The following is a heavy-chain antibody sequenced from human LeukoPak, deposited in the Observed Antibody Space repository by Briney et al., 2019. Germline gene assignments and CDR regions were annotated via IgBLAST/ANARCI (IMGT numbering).Heavy chain of an antibody. Sequence: MTGGSLRLSCAASGFTFSSYSMNWVRQAPGKGLEWVSSISSSSSYIYYADSVKGRFTISGDNAKNSLYLQMNSLRAEDTAVYYCASNLYYYDSSGYYKGGYWGQGTLVTVSS. V-gene: IGHV3-21*01. CDR3: ASNLYYYDSSGYYKGGY. CDR2: ISSSSSYI. D-gene: IGHD3-22*01. J-gene: IGHJ4*02. CDR1: GFTFSSYS.